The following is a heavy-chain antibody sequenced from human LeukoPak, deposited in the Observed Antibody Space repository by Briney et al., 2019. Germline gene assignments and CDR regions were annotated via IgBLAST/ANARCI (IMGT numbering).Heavy chain of an antibody. CDR3: AREGYCSGGSCYRWFDP. Sequence: SETLSLTYTVSGGSISSGDYYWSWIRQPPGKGLEWIGYIYYSGSTYYNPSLKSRVTISVDTSKNQFSLKLSSVTAADTAVYYCAREGYCSGGSCYRWFDPWGQGTLVTVSS. D-gene: IGHD2-15*01. CDR1: GGSISSGDYY. J-gene: IGHJ5*02. CDR2: IYYSGST. V-gene: IGHV4-30-4*01.